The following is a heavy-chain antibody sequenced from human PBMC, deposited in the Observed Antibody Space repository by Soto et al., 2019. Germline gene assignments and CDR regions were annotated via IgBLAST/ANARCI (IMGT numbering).Heavy chain of an antibody. CDR1: GGSVSSGNYY. CDR3: ARTPFIAAAGTGWFDP. V-gene: IGHV4-31*03. J-gene: IGHJ5*02. Sequence: ALSLICTVSGGSVSSGNYYWSWIRQHPGKGLEWIGYIYYSGSTYYNPSLKSRVTISVDTSKNQFSLKLTSVTAADTAVYYCARTPFIAAAGTGWFDPWGQGTLVTVYS. CDR2: IYYSGST. D-gene: IGHD6-13*01.